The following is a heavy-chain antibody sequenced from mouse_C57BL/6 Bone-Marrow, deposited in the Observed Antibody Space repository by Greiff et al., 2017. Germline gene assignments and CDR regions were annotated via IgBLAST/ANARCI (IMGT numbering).Heavy chain of an antibody. Sequence: QVQLQQSGAELVRPGASVKMSCKASGYTFTSYYMHWVKQTPRQGLEWIGALYPGNGDTSYNPKFKGKATITADTSSNTAYMQLSNLTSEDTAVYYCARFGLSYCDYWGQGTTLTVAS. CDR2: LYPGNGDT. CDR3: ARFGLSYCDY. CDR1: GYTFTSYY. J-gene: IGHJ2*01. V-gene: IGHV1-12*01.